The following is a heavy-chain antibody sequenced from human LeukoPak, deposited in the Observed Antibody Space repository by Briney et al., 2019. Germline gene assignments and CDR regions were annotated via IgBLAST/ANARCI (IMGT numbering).Heavy chain of an antibody. CDR1: GGTFSSYA. D-gene: IGHD2-2*01. Sequence: SVKVSCKASGGTFSSYAISWVRQAPGQGLEWMGGIIPIFGTANYAQKFQGRVTITADESTSTAYMELSSLRSEDTAVYYCARSPREYCSSTSCYLNWFDPWGQGTLVTVSS. CDR3: ARSPREYCSSTSCYLNWFDP. V-gene: IGHV1-69*13. CDR2: IIPIFGTA. J-gene: IGHJ5*02.